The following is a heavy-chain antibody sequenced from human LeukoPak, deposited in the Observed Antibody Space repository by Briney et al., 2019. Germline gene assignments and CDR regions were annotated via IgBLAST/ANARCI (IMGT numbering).Heavy chain of an antibody. CDR1: GFTFSSYS. CDR2: ISSNSNYI. D-gene: IGHD6-13*01. V-gene: IGHV3-21*01. J-gene: IGHJ4*02. Sequence: PGGSLRLSCAASGFTFSSYSMNWVRQAPGKGLEWVSSISSNSNYIYYADSVKGRFTISRDNAKNSLYLQMNSLRAEDTAVYYCARSRQQLVRGEFDYWGQGTLVTVSS. CDR3: ARSRQQLVRGEFDY.